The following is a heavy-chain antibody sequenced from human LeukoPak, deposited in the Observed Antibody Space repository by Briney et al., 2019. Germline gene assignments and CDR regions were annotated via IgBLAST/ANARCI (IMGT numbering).Heavy chain of an antibody. D-gene: IGHD2-2*01. Sequence: ASVKVSYKGSGYTFTGYYMHWVGQAPGQGLEWMGWINPNSGGTNYAQKFQGRVTMTSDTSISTAYMELRRLRSDDTAVYYCARHRIPAPIIRINYYYYYMDVWGKGTTVTVSS. CDR2: INPNSGGT. J-gene: IGHJ6*03. CDR1: GYTFTGYY. CDR3: ARHRIPAPIIRINYYYYYMDV. V-gene: IGHV1-2*02.